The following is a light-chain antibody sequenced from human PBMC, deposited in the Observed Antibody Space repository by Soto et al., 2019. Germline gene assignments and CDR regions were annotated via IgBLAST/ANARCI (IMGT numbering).Light chain of an antibody. CDR3: QQYNNWPPIT. Sequence: ALKRATQCGYRGERSTLSWTASQSVSSNLAWYQQKPGQAPRLLIYGASTRATGIPARFSGSGSGTEFTLTISSLQSQAFAAYHCQQYNNWPPITFGQGTRLEIK. CDR1: QSVSSN. J-gene: IGKJ5*01. V-gene: IGKV3-15*01. CDR2: GAS.